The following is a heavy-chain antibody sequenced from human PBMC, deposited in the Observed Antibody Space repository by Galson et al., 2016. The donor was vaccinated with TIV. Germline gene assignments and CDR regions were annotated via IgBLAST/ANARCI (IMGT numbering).Heavy chain of an antibody. CDR2: FDPEQHKK. V-gene: IGHV1-24*01. CDR3: ASVAWFPGLSLDN. J-gene: IGHJ4*02. CDR1: GDSLSDLS. Sequence: SVKVSCKVSGDSLSDLSMHWVRQAPGKGLEWMGGFDPEQHKKIYAQKLQGRVTSTEDTSTDTAFLELSSLSFEDTAVYYCASVAWFPGLSLDNWGQGTLVIVSS. D-gene: IGHD2/OR15-2a*01.